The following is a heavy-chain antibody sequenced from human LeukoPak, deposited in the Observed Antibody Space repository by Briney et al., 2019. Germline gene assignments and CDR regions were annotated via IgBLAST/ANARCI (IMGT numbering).Heavy chain of an antibody. CDR2: ISGSGGST. J-gene: IGHJ5*02. CDR3: AKRPSGEYDPEGDT. V-gene: IGHV3-23*01. CDR1: GFTFSSYA. D-gene: IGHD4-17*01. Sequence: GGSLRLSCAASGFTFSSYAMTWVRQAPGKGLEWVSAISGSGGSTYYADSVKGRFTISRDNSKNTLYLQMNSLRAEDTAVYYCAKRPSGEYDPEGDTWGQGTLVTVSS.